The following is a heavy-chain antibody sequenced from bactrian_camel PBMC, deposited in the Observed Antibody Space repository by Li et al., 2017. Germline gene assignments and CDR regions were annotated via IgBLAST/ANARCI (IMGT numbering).Heavy chain of an antibody. Sequence: HVQLVESGGGSAQSGGSLSVSCKLSGYYSSTFCMGWFRQAPGKEREGVAAIDSNGSSSVARSVKGRFTISQDKAKNTVYLQMNSLRPEDTALYYCAPGGAWYYYDYGGQGTQVTVS. CDR1: GYYSSTFC. D-gene: IGHD7*01. J-gene: IGHJ4*01. V-gene: IGHV3S53*01. CDR3: APGGAWYYYDY. CDR2: IDSNGSS.